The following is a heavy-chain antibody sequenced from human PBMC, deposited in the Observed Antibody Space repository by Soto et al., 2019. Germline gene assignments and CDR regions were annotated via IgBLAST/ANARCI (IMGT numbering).Heavy chain of an antibody. J-gene: IGHJ6*02. CDR1: GFTFSSYA. D-gene: IGHD6-6*01. Sequence: GGSLRLSCAASGFTFSSYAMHWVRQAPGKGLEWVAVISYDGSNKYYADSVKGRFTISRDNSKNTLYLQMNSLRAEDTAVYYCAREGAGIAAPEVDYYYYGMDVWGQGTTVTVSS. CDR3: AREGAGIAAPEVDYYYYGMDV. V-gene: IGHV3-30-3*01. CDR2: ISYDGSNK.